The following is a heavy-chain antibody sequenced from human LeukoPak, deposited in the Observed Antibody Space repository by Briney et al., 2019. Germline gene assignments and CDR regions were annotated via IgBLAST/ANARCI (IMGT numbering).Heavy chain of an antibody. CDR2: IYHSGST. CDR1: GGSISSGGYS. V-gene: IGHV4-30-2*01. J-gene: IGHJ4*02. CDR3: ARGRYYSSGWTFDY. Sequence: SETLSLTCAVSGGSISSGGYSWSWIRQPPGKGLEWIGYIYHSGSTYYNPSLKSRVTISVDRSKNQFSLKLSSVTAADTAVYYCARGRYYSSGWTFDYWGQGTLVTVSS. D-gene: IGHD6-19*01.